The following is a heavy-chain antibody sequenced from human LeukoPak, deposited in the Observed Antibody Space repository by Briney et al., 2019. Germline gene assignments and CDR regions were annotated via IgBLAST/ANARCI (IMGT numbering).Heavy chain of an antibody. Sequence: GRSLRPSCPAPGFTFSSYGMHWGRQAPAKGLEAGAVISYDGSNKYYADSVKGRFTISRDNSKKTLYLQMNSLRAEDTAVYYCAKEEQYSYAIWGQGTLVTVSS. CDR3: AKEEQYSYAI. CDR1: GFTFSSYG. V-gene: IGHV3-30*18. J-gene: IGHJ4*02. CDR2: ISYDGSNK. D-gene: IGHD5-18*01.